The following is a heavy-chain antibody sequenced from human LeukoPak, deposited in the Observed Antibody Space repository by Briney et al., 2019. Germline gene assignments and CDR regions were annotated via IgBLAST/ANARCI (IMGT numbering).Heavy chain of an antibody. CDR1: GYTFTSYD. J-gene: IGHJ4*02. CDR3: ARVTHSGGYQRGDY. Sequence: ASVKVSCKASGYTFTSYDINWVRQATGQGLEWMGWMNPNSGNTGYAQKFQGRVTMTRNTSISTAYMELSSLRSEDTAVYYCARVTHSGGYQRGDYWGQGTLVTVSS. V-gene: IGHV1-8*01. CDR2: MNPNSGNT. D-gene: IGHD6-19*01.